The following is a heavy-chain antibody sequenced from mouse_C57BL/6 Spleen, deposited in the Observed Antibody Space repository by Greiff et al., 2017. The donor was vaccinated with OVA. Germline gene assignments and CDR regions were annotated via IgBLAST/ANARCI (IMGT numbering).Heavy chain of an antibody. Sequence: VQLQQPGAELVRPGSSVKLSCKASGYTFTSYWMHWVKQRPIQGLEWIGNIDPSDSETHYNQKFKDKATLTVDKSSSTAYMQLSSLTSEDSAVYYCARGAGSSPARFAYWGQGTLVTVSA. CDR3: ARGAGSSPARFAY. D-gene: IGHD1-1*01. V-gene: IGHV1-52*01. CDR1: GYTFTSYW. J-gene: IGHJ3*01. CDR2: IDPSDSET.